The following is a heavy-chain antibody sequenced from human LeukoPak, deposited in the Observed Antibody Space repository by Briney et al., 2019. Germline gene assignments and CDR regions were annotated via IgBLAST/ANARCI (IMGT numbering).Heavy chain of an antibody. J-gene: IGHJ4*02. CDR1: GGSISSYY. CDR2: IYTSGST. CDR3: ARDICSGGNCSFDY. D-gene: IGHD2-15*01. Sequence: SETLSLTCTVSGGSISSYYWSWIRQPAGKGLEWIGRIYTSGSTNYNPSLKSRVTMSVDTSKNQFSLKLSSVTAADTAVYYCARDICSGGNCSFDYWGQGTLVTVSS. V-gene: IGHV4-4*07.